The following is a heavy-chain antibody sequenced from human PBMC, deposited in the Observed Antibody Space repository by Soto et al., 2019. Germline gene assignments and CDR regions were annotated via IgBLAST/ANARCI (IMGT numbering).Heavy chain of an antibody. D-gene: IGHD2-15*01. CDR3: EREEGVVWAPGAFDI. Sequence: GGSLRLCYGAFGFTFSSYGMHWVRQAPDKGLEWVAVIWYDGSNKYYADSVKGRFTISRDNSKNTLYLQINNLRAEDTDLYYCEREEGVVWAPGAFDIWGQGTMVTVSS. CDR1: GFTFSSYG. V-gene: IGHV3-33*01. CDR2: IWYDGSNK. J-gene: IGHJ3*02.